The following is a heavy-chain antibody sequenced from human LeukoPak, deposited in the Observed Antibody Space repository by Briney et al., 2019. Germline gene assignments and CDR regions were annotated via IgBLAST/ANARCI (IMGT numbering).Heavy chain of an antibody. CDR2: IIPILGIA. CDR3: ARAYDILTGYFPLGFDY. Sequence: SVKVSCKASGGTFSSYSISWVRQAPGQGLEWMGRIIPILGIANYAQKFQGRVTITADKSTSTAYMELSSLRSEDTAVYYCARAYDILTGYFPLGFDYWGQGTLVTVSS. V-gene: IGHV1-69*04. CDR1: GGTFSSYS. J-gene: IGHJ4*02. D-gene: IGHD3-9*01.